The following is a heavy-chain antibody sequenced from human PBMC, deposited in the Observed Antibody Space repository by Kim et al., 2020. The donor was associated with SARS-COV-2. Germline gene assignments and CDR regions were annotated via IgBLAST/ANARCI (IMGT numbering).Heavy chain of an antibody. CDR2: PGDPDT. J-gene: IGHJ4*02. V-gene: IGHV5-51*01. Sequence: PGDPDTRYSPSFQGQVTIPADESSRTAYLQWSSLKASDIAMYYCARIVDYWGQGTLVTVSS. CDR3: ARIVDY. D-gene: IGHD2-15*01.